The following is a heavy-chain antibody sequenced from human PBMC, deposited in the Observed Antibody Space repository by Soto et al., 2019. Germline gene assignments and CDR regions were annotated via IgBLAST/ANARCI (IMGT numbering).Heavy chain of an antibody. CDR3: ARDTGNYFDY. CDR2: ISAYNGNT. CDR1: SYTFTSYG. Sequence: GASVKVSCKASSYTFTSYGITWVRRAPGQGLEWMGWISAYNGNTNYAQKLQGRVTMTTDTSTSTAYMELRSLRSDDTAIYYCARDTGNYFDYWGQGTLVTVSS. J-gene: IGHJ4*02. V-gene: IGHV1-18*01.